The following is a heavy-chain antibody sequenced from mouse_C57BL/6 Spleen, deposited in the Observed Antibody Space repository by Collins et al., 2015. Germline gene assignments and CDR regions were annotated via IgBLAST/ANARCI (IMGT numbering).Heavy chain of an antibody. CDR3: ARSGNYYAMDY. Sequence: QVQLQQPGAELVKPGASVKMSCKASGYTFASYWITWVKQRPGQGLEWIGDIYPGSGSTNYNEKFKSKATLTVDTSSSTAYMQLSSLTSEDSAVYYCARSGNYYAMDYWGQGTSVTVSS. CDR2: IYPGSGST. J-gene: IGHJ4*01. D-gene: IGHD4-1*01. CDR1: GYTFASYW. V-gene: IGHV1-55*01.